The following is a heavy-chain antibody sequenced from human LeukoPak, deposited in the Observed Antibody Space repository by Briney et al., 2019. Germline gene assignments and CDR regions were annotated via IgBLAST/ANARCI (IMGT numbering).Heavy chain of an antibody. D-gene: IGHD6-13*01. CDR1: GGSISSYY. CDR3: ARDHNSSSGYYYYYGMDV. J-gene: IGHJ6*02. V-gene: IGHV4-59*12. CDR2: IYYSGST. Sequence: SETLSLTCTVSGGSISSYYWSWIRQPPGKGLEWIGYIYYSGSTNYNPSLKSRVTISVDTSKNQFSLKLSSVTAADTAVYYCARDHNSSSGYYYYYGMDVWGQGTTVTVSS.